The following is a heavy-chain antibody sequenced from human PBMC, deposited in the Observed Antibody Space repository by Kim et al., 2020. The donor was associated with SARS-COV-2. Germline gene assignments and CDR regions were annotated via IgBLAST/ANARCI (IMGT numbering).Heavy chain of an antibody. CDR3: ATDYTGWFDP. CDR2: P. V-gene: IGHV1-24*01. D-gene: IGHD2-2*02. Sequence: PNYAQKFQGRVTMTEETSTDTAYMELSSLRSEDTAVYYCATDYTGWFDPWGQGTLVTVSS. J-gene: IGHJ5*02.